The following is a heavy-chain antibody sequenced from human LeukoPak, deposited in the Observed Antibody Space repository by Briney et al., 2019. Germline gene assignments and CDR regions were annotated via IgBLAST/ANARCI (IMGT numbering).Heavy chain of an antibody. CDR2: ISTGSSTI. J-gene: IGHJ4*02. Sequence: SGGSLRLSRAASGFTFSSYSMNWVRQAPGKGLEWVSYISTGSSTIYYADSVKGRFTISRDNAKNSLYPQVSSLRAEDTAVYYCARDHGSSSPDYYFDYWGQGTLVTVSS. D-gene: IGHD6-6*01. CDR1: GFTFSSYS. V-gene: IGHV3-48*01. CDR3: ARDHGSSSPDYYFDY.